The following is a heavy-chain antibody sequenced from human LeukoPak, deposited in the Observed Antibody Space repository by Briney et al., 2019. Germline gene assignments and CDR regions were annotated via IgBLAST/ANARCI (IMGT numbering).Heavy chain of an antibody. Sequence: SVKVSCKASGGTFSSYAISWVRQAPGQGLEWTGGIIPIFGTANYAQKFQGRVTITADESTTTAYMELSSLRSEDTAVYYCARARDMVRGPILTGGFDYWGQGTLVTVSS. J-gene: IGHJ4*02. CDR2: IIPIFGTA. CDR3: ARARDMVRGPILTGGFDY. V-gene: IGHV1-69*13. CDR1: GGTFSSYA. D-gene: IGHD3-10*01.